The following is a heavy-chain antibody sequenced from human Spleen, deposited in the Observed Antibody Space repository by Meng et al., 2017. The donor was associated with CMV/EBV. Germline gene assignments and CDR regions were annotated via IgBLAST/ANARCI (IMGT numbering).Heavy chain of an antibody. V-gene: IGHV3-72*01. CDR3: SRGPHSRNSYYFDY. D-gene: IGHD3-22*01. Sequence: GESLKISCAASGFIFSDHYLDWVRQTPGKGLEWVGRSRNKANRYTTEYAASVKGRFTVSRDESKNSLYLQMNSLKTEDTAVYYCSRGPHSRNSYYFDYWGQGTLVTVSS. CDR1: GFIFSDHY. CDR2: SRNKANRYTT. J-gene: IGHJ4*02.